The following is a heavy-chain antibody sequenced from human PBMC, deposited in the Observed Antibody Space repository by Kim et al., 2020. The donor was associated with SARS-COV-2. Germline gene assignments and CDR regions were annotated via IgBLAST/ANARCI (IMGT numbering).Heavy chain of an antibody. V-gene: IGHV3-48*03. D-gene: IGHD3-16*02. CDR3: ARDKDGYRFINWFDP. Sequence: GGSLRLSCAASGFSLNTYEMHWVRQAPGKGLEWISYISSSGNSIKYADSVMGRFTISRDNARNSVYLLMKNLRAEDTAVYYCARDKDGYRFINWFDPWG. CDR1: GFSLNTYE. CDR2: ISSSGNSI. J-gene: IGHJ5*02.